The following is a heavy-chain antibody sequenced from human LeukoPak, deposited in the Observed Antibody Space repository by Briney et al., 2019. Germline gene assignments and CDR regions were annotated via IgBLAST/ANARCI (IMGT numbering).Heavy chain of an antibody. V-gene: IGHV4-39*01. CDR3: AKSGGYGLIDY. CDR2: IYYSGST. D-gene: IGHD1-26*01. J-gene: IGHJ4*02. Sequence: PSETLSLTCAVSGASISGSGYYWGWIRQPPGKGLEWIGNIYYSGSTYYNASLRSRVTISIDTSKNQFSLRLKSVTAADTAMYYCAKSGGYGLIDYWGQGTLVTVSS. CDR1: GASISGSGYY.